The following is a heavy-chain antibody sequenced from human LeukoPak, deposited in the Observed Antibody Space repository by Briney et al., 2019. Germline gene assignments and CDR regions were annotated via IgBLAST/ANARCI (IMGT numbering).Heavy chain of an antibody. Sequence: GGSLRPSCAASGFTFSSYSMNWVRQAPGKGLEWVSAISGSGGSTYYADSVKGRFTISRDNSKNTLYLQMNSLRAEDTAVYYCAKDAYDILTGYYTPFDYWGQGTLVTVSS. CDR3: AKDAYDILTGYYTPFDY. CDR2: ISGSGGST. J-gene: IGHJ4*02. D-gene: IGHD3-9*01. V-gene: IGHV3-23*01. CDR1: GFTFSSYS.